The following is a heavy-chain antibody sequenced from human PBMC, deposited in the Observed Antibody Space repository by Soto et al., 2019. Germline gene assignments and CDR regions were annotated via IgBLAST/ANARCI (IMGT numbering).Heavy chain of an antibody. J-gene: IGHJ5*02. D-gene: IGHD6-13*01. CDR3: ARAAPSYSSSWYSRDGWFDP. V-gene: IGHV4-4*02. Sequence: PSETLSLTCAVSGGSISISNWWSWVRQPPGKGLEWIGEIYHSGSTNYNPSLKSRVTISVDKSKNQFSLKLSSVTAADTAVYYCARAAPSYSSSWYSRDGWFDPWGQGTLVTVSS. CDR2: IYHSGST. CDR1: GGSISISNW.